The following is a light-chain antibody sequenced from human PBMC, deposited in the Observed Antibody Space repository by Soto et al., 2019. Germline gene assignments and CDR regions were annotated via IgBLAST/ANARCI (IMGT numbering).Light chain of an antibody. J-gene: IGLJ1*01. Sequence: QSVLTQPPSASGTPGKRVTISCSGSSSNIGSNYVYWYQQLPGTAPKLLIYRNNQRPSGVPDRFSGSKSGTSASLAISGLRSEDEADYYCAAWDDSLRWVFGTGTKVTVL. CDR2: RNN. CDR3: AAWDDSLRWV. CDR1: SSNIGSNY. V-gene: IGLV1-47*01.